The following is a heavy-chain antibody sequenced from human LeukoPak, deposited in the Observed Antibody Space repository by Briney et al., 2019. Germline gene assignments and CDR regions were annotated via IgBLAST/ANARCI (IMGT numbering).Heavy chain of an antibody. J-gene: IGHJ3*02. Sequence: GGSLRLSCAASGFTFSSYAMSWVRQAPGKGLEWVSAISGSGGSTYYADSVKGRFTISRDNSKNTLYLQMNSLRAEDTAVYYCARGVIYDSSGYYYVAYAFDIWGQGTMVTVPS. D-gene: IGHD3-22*01. V-gene: IGHV3-23*01. CDR3: ARGVIYDSSGYYYVAYAFDI. CDR2: ISGSGGST. CDR1: GFTFSSYA.